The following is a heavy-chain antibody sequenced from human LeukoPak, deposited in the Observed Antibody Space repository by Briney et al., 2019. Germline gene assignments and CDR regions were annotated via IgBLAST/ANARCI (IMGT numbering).Heavy chain of an antibody. Sequence: PSETLSLTCTVSGVSISSYYLSWIRQPAGKGLEWVGRIYTSGSTNYNPSLKSRVTMSVDTSKNQFSLKLSSVTAADTAVYYCARAHIAVAGTGVAFDIWGQGTMVTVSS. CDR3: ARAHIAVAGTGVAFDI. CDR2: IYTSGST. CDR1: GVSISSYY. V-gene: IGHV4-4*07. J-gene: IGHJ3*02. D-gene: IGHD6-19*01.